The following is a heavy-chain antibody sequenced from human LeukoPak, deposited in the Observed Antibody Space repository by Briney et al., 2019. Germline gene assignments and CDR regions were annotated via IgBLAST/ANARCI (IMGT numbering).Heavy chain of an antibody. Sequence: GGSLRLSCAASGFTFSSYAMHWVRQAPGKGLEWVAATSSDGTNKYYADSVKGRFTISRDNSMNTLYLQTSSLRADDTAIYYCARVGATVTYYWGQGSLVTVSS. J-gene: IGHJ4*02. V-gene: IGHV3-30-3*01. CDR2: TSSDGTNK. CDR3: ARVGATVTYY. D-gene: IGHD4-17*01. CDR1: GFTFSSYA.